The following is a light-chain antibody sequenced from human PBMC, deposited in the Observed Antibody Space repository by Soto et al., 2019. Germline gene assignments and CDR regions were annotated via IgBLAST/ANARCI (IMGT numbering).Light chain of an antibody. CDR1: QTVSSS. CDR2: EAS. J-gene: IGKJ4*01. Sequence: VLTQSLATLYLTPGEKATLYCRASQTVSSSLAWYQQKPGQAPRLLIYEASNRATGIPARFSGSGSGADFTLTISSLEPEDFALYYCQQHINWPLTFGGGTKVDIK. CDR3: QQHINWPLT. V-gene: IGKV3-11*01.